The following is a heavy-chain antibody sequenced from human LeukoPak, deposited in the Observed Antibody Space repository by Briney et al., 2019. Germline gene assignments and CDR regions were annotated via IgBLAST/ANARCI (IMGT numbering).Heavy chain of an antibody. J-gene: IGHJ4*02. CDR2: ISYDGSNK. V-gene: IGHV3-30*18. Sequence: GRSLRLSCAASGFTFSSYGMHWVRQAPGKGLEWVAVISYDGSNKYYADSVKGRFTISRDNSKNTLYLQMNSLRAEDTAVYYCAKKELALDYWGQGTLATVSS. CDR1: GFTFSSYG. CDR3: AKKELALDY. D-gene: IGHD1-1*01.